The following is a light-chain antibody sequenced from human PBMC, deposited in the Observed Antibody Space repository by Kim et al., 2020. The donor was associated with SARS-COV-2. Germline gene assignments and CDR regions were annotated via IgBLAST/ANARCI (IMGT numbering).Light chain of an antibody. V-gene: IGLV7-46*01. Sequence: GTVHLTSNSSTVAFTSANVPYWFHQKPGPAPRTLIYDTRNRPSCAPARFSGSLLGGKAALTLSAAQPEDEADYYCLLSYSDSRIFGGGTQLTVL. J-gene: IGLJ2*01. CDR1: TVAFTSANV. CDR2: DTR. CDR3: LLSYSDSRI.